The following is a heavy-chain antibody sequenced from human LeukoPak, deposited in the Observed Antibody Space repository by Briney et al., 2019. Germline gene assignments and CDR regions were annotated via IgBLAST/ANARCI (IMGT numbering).Heavy chain of an antibody. V-gene: IGHV3-21*01. J-gene: IGHJ4*02. CDR1: GFTFSGYS. Sequence: PGGSLRLSFAASGFTFSGYSMNWVRQAPGKGLEWVSSISTSSTYIYYADSVKGRFTISRDNAKNSLYLQMNSLRAEDTAVYYCARDPPIIIGTAFFGYWGRGPLVTVSS. CDR3: ARDPPIIIGTAFFGY. D-gene: IGHD1-20*01. CDR2: ISTSSTYI.